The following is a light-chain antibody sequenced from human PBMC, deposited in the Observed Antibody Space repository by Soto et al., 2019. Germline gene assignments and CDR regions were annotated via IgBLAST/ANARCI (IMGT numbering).Light chain of an antibody. CDR3: QQYNNWPIT. Sequence: EIMMTQSPATLSVSPGERATLSCRASQSIGRNLVWCQQKPGQAPRLLIYGVSTRATGIPARFSGSGSGTEFTLTISSLQSEDFEIYYCQQYNNWPITFGQGTRLEIK. CDR2: GVS. J-gene: IGKJ5*01. V-gene: IGKV3-15*01. CDR1: QSIGRN.